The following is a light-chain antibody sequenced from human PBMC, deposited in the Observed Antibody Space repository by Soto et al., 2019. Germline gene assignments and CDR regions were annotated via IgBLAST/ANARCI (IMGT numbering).Light chain of an antibody. Sequence: QPVLTQPPSVSGAPGQRVTISCTGSSSNIGAGYDVHWYQQLPGTAPKLLIYGNSNRPSGVPDRFAGSKSGTSASLAITGLRAEDEADYYCQSYDSSLSGWVFGGGTKLTGL. CDR1: SSNIGAGYD. CDR2: GNS. V-gene: IGLV1-40*01. CDR3: QSYDSSLSGWV. J-gene: IGLJ3*02.